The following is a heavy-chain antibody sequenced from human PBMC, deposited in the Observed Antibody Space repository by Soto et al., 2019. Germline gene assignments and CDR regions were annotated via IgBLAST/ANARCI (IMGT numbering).Heavy chain of an antibody. Sequence: GGSLRLSCAASGFTFSSYGMHWVRQAPGKGLEWVAVISYDGSNKYYADSVKGRFTISRDNSKNTLYLQMNSLRAEDTAVYYCAKGAAAGYYYYGMDVWGQGTTVTVSS. D-gene: IGHD6-13*01. V-gene: IGHV3-30*18. CDR2: ISYDGSNK. CDR3: AKGAAAGYYYYGMDV. CDR1: GFTFSSYG. J-gene: IGHJ6*02.